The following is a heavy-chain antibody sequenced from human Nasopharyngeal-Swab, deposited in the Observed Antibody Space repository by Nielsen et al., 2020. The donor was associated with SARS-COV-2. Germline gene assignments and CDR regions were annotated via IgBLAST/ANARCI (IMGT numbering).Heavy chain of an antibody. CDR2: IGDKDHNYAT. CDR3: TTDYYFDY. V-gene: IGHV3-73*01. J-gene: IGHJ4*02. CDR1: GFIFSGSA. Sequence: GESLKISCAASGFIFSGSAMHWVRQASGKGLEWVGRIGDKDHNYATTYGAAVKGRFTISRDDSNNTAYLQMDSLKTEDTALYYCTTDYYFDYWGQGTLVTVSS.